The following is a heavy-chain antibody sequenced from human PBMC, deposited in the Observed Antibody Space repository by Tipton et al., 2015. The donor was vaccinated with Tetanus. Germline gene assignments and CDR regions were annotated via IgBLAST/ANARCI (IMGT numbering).Heavy chain of an antibody. CDR2: VHYSGKT. CDR3: ARIGWPQQNKPAFDI. CDR1: GGSINTYY. V-gene: IGHV4-59*01. J-gene: IGHJ3*02. Sequence: GLVKPSETLSLNCTVSGGSINTYYWSWIRQPPGRGLEWIGYVHYSGKTNYSPSLTSRATLSVDTSRKQFSLKLRSVTAADTAVYYCARIGWPQQNKPAFDIWGQGTVVTVSS. D-gene: IGHD6-19*01.